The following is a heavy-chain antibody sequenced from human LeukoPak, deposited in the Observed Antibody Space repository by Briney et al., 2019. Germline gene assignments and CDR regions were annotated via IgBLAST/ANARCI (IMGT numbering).Heavy chain of an antibody. CDR1: GYTFTSYD. CDR3: ARAHSYGGRGLVDY. J-gene: IGHJ4*02. V-gene: IGHV1-8*01. CDR2: MNPNSGNT. Sequence: ASVKVSCKASGYTFTSYDINWVRQAPGQGLEWMGWMNPNSGNTGYAQKFQGRVTITRNTSISTAYMELSSLRSEDTAVYYCARAHSYGGRGLVDYWGQGTLVTVSS. D-gene: IGHD5-18*01.